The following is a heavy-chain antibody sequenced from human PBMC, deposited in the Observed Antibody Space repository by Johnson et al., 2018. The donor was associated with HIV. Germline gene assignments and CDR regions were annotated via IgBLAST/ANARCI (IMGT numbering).Heavy chain of an antibody. V-gene: IGHV3-11*04. J-gene: IGHJ3*02. Sequence: QEKLVESGGGLIQPGGSLRLSCAASGFTVSNNYMSWVRQAPGKGLEWLSFISSSGDIIRYADSVKGRFTISRDNAKNSLILQMNSLRDEDTAVYYCARRTVTALFDIWGQGTLVTVSS. CDR2: ISSSGDII. CDR3: ARRTVTALFDI. D-gene: IGHD4-17*01. CDR1: GFTVSNNY.